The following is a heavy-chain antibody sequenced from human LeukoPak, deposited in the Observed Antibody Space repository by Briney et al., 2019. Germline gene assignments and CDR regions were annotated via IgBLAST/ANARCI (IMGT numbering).Heavy chain of an antibody. CDR2: IYTSGST. CDR1: GGSISSYY. CDR3: ASIGHQNHDH. V-gene: IGHV4-4*07. D-gene: IGHD1-14*01. J-gene: IGHJ4*02. Sequence: PSETLSLTCTVSGGSISSYYWSWIRQPAGKGLEWIGRIYTSGSTNYNPSLKSRVTMSVDTSQNQFSLKLSSVTAADTGVYYCASIGHQNHDHWGQGTLVTVSS.